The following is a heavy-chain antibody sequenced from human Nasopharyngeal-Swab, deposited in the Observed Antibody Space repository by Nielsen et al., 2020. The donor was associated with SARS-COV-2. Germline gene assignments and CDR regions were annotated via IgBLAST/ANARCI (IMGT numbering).Heavy chain of an antibody. Sequence: GVLKISCAASGFTFSSYWMHWVRQAPGKGLVWVSRINSDGSSTSYADSVKGRFTISRDNAKNTLYLQMNSLRAEDTAVYYCARPSVGEEVGYWGQGTLVTVSS. CDR2: INSDGSST. V-gene: IGHV3-74*01. CDR3: ARPSVGEEVGY. J-gene: IGHJ4*02. D-gene: IGHD3-10*01. CDR1: GFTFSSYW.